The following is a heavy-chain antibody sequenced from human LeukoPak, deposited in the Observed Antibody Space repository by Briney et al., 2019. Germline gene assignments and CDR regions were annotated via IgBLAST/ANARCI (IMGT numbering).Heavy chain of an antibody. Sequence: GGSLRLSCAASGFTFRNYGMQWGRQTPGKGLEWVTLISDDGSDKYYADSVKGRFSISRDNSKNTLYLQMNSLRAEDTAVYYCASLRSGSGTFYNDYWGQGTLVTVSS. V-gene: IGHV3-30*03. CDR1: GFTFRNYG. J-gene: IGHJ4*02. D-gene: IGHD3-10*01. CDR2: ISDDGSDK. CDR3: ASLRSGSGTFYNDY.